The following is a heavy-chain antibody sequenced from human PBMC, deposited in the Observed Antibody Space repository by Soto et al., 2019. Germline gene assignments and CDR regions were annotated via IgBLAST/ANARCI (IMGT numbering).Heavy chain of an antibody. Sequence: PGGSLRLSCAASGFTFSSSAMSWVRQAPGKGLEWVSGITDSGGSKYYGDSVKGRFTISRDNSKNTLYLEMNSLRAEDTAVYYCAKDSGWLHYYWGQGTLVTVSS. CDR2: ITDSGGSK. D-gene: IGHD5-12*01. J-gene: IGHJ4*02. CDR3: AKDSGWLHYY. CDR1: GFTFSSSA. V-gene: IGHV3-23*01.